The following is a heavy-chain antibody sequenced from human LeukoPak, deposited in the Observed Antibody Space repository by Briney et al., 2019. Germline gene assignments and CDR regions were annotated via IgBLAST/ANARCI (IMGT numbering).Heavy chain of an antibody. CDR2: IYYSGST. J-gene: IGHJ4*02. V-gene: IGHV4-31*03. Sequence: KSSETPSLTCTVSGGSISSGGYYWSWIRQHPGKGLEWIGYIYYSGSTYYNPSLKSRVTISVDTSKNQFSLKLSSVTAADTAVYYCARERGGSPYYFDYWGQGTLVTVSS. CDR1: GGSISSGGYY. CDR3: ARERGGSPYYFDY. D-gene: IGHD1-26*01.